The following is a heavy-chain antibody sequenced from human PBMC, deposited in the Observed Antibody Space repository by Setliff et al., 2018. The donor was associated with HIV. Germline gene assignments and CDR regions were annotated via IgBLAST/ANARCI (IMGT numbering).Heavy chain of an antibody. CDR2: ISSSSSYI. V-gene: IGHV3-21*04. CDR1: GFTFSSYS. Sequence: GGSLRLSCAASGFTFSSYSMNWVRQAPGKGLEWVSSISSSSSYIYYTDSVKGRFTISRDNAKNSLYLQMNSLRAEDTAVYYCAKRGSTVETRYLDSWGQGTLVTVSS. D-gene: IGHD4-17*01. J-gene: IGHJ4*02. CDR3: AKRGSTVETRYLDS.